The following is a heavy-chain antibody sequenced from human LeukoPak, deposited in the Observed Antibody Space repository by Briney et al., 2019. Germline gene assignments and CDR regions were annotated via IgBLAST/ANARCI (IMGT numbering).Heavy chain of an antibody. V-gene: IGHV5-10-1*01. Sequence: GESLMISCKGPGYSFTSYWISWVRQLPGKGLEWMGRIDPSDSYTNYSPSFQGHVTISADKSISTAYLQWSSLKASDTAMYYCARLLIAAAGTGWYYYYGMDVWGKGTTVTVPS. D-gene: IGHD6-13*01. CDR3: ARLLIAAAGTGWYYYYGMDV. CDR1: GYSFTSYW. J-gene: IGHJ6*04. CDR2: IDPSDSYT.